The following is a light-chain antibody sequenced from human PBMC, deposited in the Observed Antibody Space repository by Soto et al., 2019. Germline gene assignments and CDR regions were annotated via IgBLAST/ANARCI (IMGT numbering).Light chain of an antibody. CDR2: EVS. CDR3: SSFAGNNKLV. CDR1: SSDVGGYNY. J-gene: IGLJ2*01. V-gene: IGLV2-8*01. Sequence: QSVLTQPPSASGSPGQSVTISCTGTSSDVGGYNYVSWYQQHPGKAPKHMISEVSKRPSGVPDSFSGSKSGNTASLTVSGLQTEDESDYYCSSFAGNNKLVFGGGTKLTV.